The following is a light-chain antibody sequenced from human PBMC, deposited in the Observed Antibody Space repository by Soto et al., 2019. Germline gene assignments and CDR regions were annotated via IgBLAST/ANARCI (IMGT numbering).Light chain of an antibody. CDR3: SSYTTTDPYV. Sequence: QSALTQPASVSGSPGQSITISCTGTSSDVGAYEYVSWYQQRPGKAPKNLIYEVRYRPSGVSDLFSGSKSGTTASLTISGLQAEDEADYYCSSYTTTDPYVFRTGTKLTVL. V-gene: IGLV2-14*01. J-gene: IGLJ1*01. CDR2: EVR. CDR1: SSDVGAYEY.